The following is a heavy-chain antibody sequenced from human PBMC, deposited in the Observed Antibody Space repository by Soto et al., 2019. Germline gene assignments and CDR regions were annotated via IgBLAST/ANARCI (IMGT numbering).Heavy chain of an antibody. CDR3: AKAAHYYGSGSYYNLYYYYGMDV. J-gene: IGHJ6*02. CDR1: GFTFSSCA. D-gene: IGHD3-10*01. CDR2: ISGSGGST. Sequence: GGSLRLSCAASGFTFSSCAMSWVRQAPGKGLEWVSAISGSGGSTYYADSVKGRFTISRDNSKNTLYLQMNSLRAEDTAVYYCAKAAHYYGSGSYYNLYYYYGMDVWGQGTTVTGSS. V-gene: IGHV3-23*01.